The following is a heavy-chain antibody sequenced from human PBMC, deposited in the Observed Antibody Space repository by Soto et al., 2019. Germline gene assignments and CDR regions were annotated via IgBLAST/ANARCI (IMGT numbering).Heavy chain of an antibody. CDR3: ARDRFGSWTFDY. CDR1: GYNFASNH. CDR2: IHPTDGST. J-gene: IGHJ4*02. Sequence: QVQLVQSGAEVREPGASVKVSCKASGYNFASNHMPWVRQTPGQGLEWMGIIHPTDGSTSYAQKFRGRVTLTRDTPTNTDYMELSGLTSEDTAVYYCARDRFGSWTFDYWGQGTLVTVSS. V-gene: IGHV1-46*01. D-gene: IGHD6-13*01.